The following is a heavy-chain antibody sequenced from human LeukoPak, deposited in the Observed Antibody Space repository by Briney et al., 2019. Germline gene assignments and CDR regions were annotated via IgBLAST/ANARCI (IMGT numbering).Heavy chain of an antibody. CDR1: EFSFSSYW. CDR3: ARGGDSSGYYPYDS. CDR2: IKSDGSST. J-gene: IGHJ4*02. V-gene: IGHV3-74*01. Sequence: PGGSLRLSCAASEFSFSSYWMHWVRQAPGKGLVWVSRIKSDGSSTSYADSVKGRFTISRDNAKNTLYLQMGSLRAEDTAVYYCARGGDSSGYYPYDSWGQGTLVTVSS. D-gene: IGHD3-22*01.